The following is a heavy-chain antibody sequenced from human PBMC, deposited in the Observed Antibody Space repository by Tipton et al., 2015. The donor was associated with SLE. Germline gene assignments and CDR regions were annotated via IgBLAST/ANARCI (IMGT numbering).Heavy chain of an antibody. V-gene: IGHV4-39*01. J-gene: IGHJ5*02. Sequence: TLSLTCLVSGDFFTRSCSYWGWVRQSPGKGLEWIGSIYYSGSTNYNPSLKSRVTMSVDTSKNHFSLKLSSVTAADTAVYYCARHDTNYGRNWFDPWGQGTLVTVSS. CDR3: ARHDTNYGRNWFDP. CDR2: IYYSGST. D-gene: IGHD2-8*01. CDR1: GDFFTRSCSY.